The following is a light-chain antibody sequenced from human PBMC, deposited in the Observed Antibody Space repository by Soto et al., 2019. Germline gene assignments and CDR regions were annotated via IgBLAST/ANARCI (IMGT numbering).Light chain of an antibody. Sequence: DIQMTQSPSTLSASVGDRVTITCRSSPSISGWLAWYQQKPGKAPKLLIYDASSLESGVPSRFSGSGSGTEFTLTISSLQPDDFATYYCQRYNSYSTFGQGTKVEIK. CDR1: PSISGW. CDR2: DAS. CDR3: QRYNSYST. J-gene: IGKJ1*01. V-gene: IGKV1-5*01.